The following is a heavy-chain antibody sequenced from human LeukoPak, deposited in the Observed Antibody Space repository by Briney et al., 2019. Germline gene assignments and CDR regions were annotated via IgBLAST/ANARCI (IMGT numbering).Heavy chain of an antibody. CDR2: INHSGST. Sequence: SETLFLTCALYVGSFSGYYWSWIRQPPGKGLEWIGEINHSGSTNYNPSLKSRVTISVDTSKNQFSLKLNSATAADTAVYYCARAGWELLSASFDPWGQGTLVIVSS. CDR3: ARAGWELLSASFDP. V-gene: IGHV4-34*01. J-gene: IGHJ5*02. CDR1: VGSFSGYY. D-gene: IGHD1-26*01.